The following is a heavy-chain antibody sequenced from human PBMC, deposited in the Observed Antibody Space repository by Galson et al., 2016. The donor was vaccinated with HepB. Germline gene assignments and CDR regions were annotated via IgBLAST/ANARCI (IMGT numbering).Heavy chain of an antibody. Sequence: SLRLSCAASGFTFSSYAMGWVRQGPGKGLEWVSVVRGTGSTTYYADSVRGRFTIAKDNSKNTFYLQMNGLRVEDTAVDYCAKSSRGYCVGGSCQWFYFDSWGHGTLVTVSS. CDR2: VRGTGSTT. CDR3: AKSSRGYCVGGSCQWFYFDS. V-gene: IGHV3-23*01. D-gene: IGHD2-15*01. CDR1: GFTFSSYA. J-gene: IGHJ4*01.